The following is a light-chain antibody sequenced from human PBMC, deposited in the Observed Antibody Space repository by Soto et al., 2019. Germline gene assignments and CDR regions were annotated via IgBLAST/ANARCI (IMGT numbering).Light chain of an antibody. CDR2: EVS. CDR1: SSDVGGYNY. Sequence: QSALTQRASVSGSPGQPITISCTGTSSDVGGYNYVSWYQQHPGKAPKLLIYEVSNRPSAVSNRFSGSKSGNTASLTISGLQAEDEADYYCSSYTSSSTLEFGGGTKVTVL. V-gene: IGLV2-14*01. CDR3: SSYTSSSTLE. J-gene: IGLJ2*01.